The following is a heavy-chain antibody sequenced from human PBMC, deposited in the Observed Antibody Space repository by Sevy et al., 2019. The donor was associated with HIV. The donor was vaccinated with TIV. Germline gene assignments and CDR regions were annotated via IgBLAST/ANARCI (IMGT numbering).Heavy chain of an antibody. J-gene: IGHJ3*02. CDR1: GFTFSSYA. CDR3: AYALELRALPNTLDI. D-gene: IGHD1-7*01. Sequence: GGSLRLSCAASGFTFSSYAMHWVRQAPGKGLEWVAVISYDGSNKYYADSVKGRFTISRDNSKNTLYLQMNSLRAEDTAVYYCAYALELRALPNTLDIWGQGTMVTVSS. V-gene: IGHV3-30-3*01. CDR2: ISYDGSNK.